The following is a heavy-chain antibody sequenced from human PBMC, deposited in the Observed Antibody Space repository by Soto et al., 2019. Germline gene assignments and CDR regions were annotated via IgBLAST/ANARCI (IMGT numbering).Heavy chain of an antibody. CDR3: VSPEGYYDSSGYTLDY. V-gene: IGHV4-61*01. CDR1: GGSVSSGSYY. D-gene: IGHD3-22*01. CDR2: IYYSGST. J-gene: IGHJ4*02. Sequence: SETLSLTCTVSGGSVSSGSYYWSWSRQPPGKGLEWIGYIYYSGSTNYNPSLKSRVTISVDTSKNQFSLKLNSVTAADTAVYYCVSPEGYYDSSGYTLDYWGQGTLVTVSS.